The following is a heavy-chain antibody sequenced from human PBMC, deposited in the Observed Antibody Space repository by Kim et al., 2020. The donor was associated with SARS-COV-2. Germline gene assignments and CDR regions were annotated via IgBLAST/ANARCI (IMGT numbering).Heavy chain of an antibody. J-gene: IGHJ4*02. D-gene: IGHD6-13*01. CDR2: ISSSSSYI. V-gene: IGHV3-21*01. CDR1: GFTFSSYS. CDR3: ARVSIATAGTDY. Sequence: LSLTCAASGFTFSSYSMNWVRQAPGKGLEWVSSISSSSSYIYYADSVKGRFTISRDNAKNSLYLQMNSLRAEDTAVYYCARVSIATAGTDYWGQGTL.